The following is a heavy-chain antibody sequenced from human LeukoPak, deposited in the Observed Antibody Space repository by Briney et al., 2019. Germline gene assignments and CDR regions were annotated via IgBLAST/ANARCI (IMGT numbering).Heavy chain of an antibody. CDR1: GGSISSYY. J-gene: IGHJ4*02. Sequence: SETLSLTCTVSGGSISSYYWSWIRQPPGKGLEWIGYVYYSGSTEYNPSLRSRVTISLEMSKHQFSLILTSVTAADTAVYYCASNTGTVFDYWGQGALVTVSS. D-gene: IGHD7-27*01. V-gene: IGHV4-59*01. CDR2: VYYSGST. CDR3: ASNTGTVFDY.